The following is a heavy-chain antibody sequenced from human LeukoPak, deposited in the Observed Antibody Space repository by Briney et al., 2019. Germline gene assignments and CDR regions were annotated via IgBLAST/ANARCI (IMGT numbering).Heavy chain of an antibody. CDR1: GGSISSGGYY. CDR3: ARVLAEPIAAAGYYFDY. J-gene: IGHJ4*02. Sequence: PSQTLSLTCTVSGGSISSGGYYWSWIRQPPGKGLEWIGYIYHSGSTYYNPSLKSRVTISVDRSKNQFSLKLSSVTAADTAVYYCARVLAEPIAAAGYYFDYWGQGTLVTVSS. CDR2: IYHSGST. D-gene: IGHD6-13*01. V-gene: IGHV4-30-2*01.